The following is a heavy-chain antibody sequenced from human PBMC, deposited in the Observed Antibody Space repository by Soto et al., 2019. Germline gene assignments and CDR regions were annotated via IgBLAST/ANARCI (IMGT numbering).Heavy chain of an antibody. CDR1: SGSISSSNW. CDR3: ARDNMITFGGVIARNYFDY. J-gene: IGHJ4*02. CDR2: IYHSRST. Sequence: QVQLQESGPGLVKPSGTLSLTCAVSSGSISSSNWWSWVRQPPGKGLEWIGEIYHSRSTNYNPSLKSRVTISVDKSKNQFSLKLSSVTAADTAVYYCARDNMITFGGVIARNYFDYWGQGTLVTVSS. V-gene: IGHV4-4*02. D-gene: IGHD3-16*02.